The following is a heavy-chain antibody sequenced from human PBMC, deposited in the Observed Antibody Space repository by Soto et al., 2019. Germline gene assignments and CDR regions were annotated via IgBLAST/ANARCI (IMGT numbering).Heavy chain of an antibody. CDR3: TRRAGYCSGGSCIYWFDP. CDR1: GFTFSGSA. V-gene: IGHV3-73*01. J-gene: IGHJ5*02. CDR2: IRSKADSYAT. Sequence: GGSLRLSCAASGFTFSGSAMHWVRQASGKGLEWVGRIRSKADSYATAYAASVKGRFTISRDDSKNTAYLQMNSLRTEDTAVYYCTRRAGYCSGGSCIYWFDPWGQGTLVTVSS. D-gene: IGHD2-15*01.